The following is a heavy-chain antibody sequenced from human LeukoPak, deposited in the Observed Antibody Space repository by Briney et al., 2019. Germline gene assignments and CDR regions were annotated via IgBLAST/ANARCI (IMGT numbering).Heavy chain of an antibody. CDR3: ARIKAGYYYDGTGCFFDY. D-gene: IGHD3-22*01. CDR1: GFSFSTYT. CDR2: ISSSSSNI. Sequence: GGSLRLSCAVSGFSFSTYTMNWVRQAAGKGLEWIAHISSSSSNIYYADSVKGRFTISRDNARDSLYLQMNSMRVEDTAVYYCARIKAGYYYDGTGCFFDYWGQGTLVTVS. V-gene: IGHV3-48*01. J-gene: IGHJ4*02.